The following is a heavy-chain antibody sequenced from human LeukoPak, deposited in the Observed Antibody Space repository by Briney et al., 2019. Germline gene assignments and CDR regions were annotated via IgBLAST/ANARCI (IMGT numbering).Heavy chain of an antibody. D-gene: IGHD6-19*01. CDR2: IYTSWST. V-gene: IGHV4-61*02. CDR3: ARGSYSSGWSPGYYFDS. Sequence: PSQTLSLTCTGSGGSISSGSYYWSWIRQPAGKGLEWIGRIYTSWSTNYNPSLKSRVTISVDTSKNQFYLKLSSVTAADTAVYYCARGSYSSGWSPGYYFDSWGQGTLVTVSS. CDR1: GGSISSGSYY. J-gene: IGHJ4*02.